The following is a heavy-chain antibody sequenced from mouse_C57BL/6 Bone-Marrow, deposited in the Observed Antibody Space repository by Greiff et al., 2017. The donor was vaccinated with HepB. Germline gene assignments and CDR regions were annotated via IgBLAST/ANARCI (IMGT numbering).Heavy chain of an antibody. CDR2: INPGSGGT. J-gene: IGHJ2*01. Sequence: VQLVESGAELVRPGTSVKVSCKASGYAFTNYLIEWVKQRPGQGLEWIGVINPGSGGTNYNEKFKGKATLTADKSSSTAYMQLSSLTSEDSAVYFCARSYYSNYDYWGQGTTLTVSS. CDR3: ARSYYSNYDY. V-gene: IGHV1-54*01. D-gene: IGHD2-5*01. CDR1: GYAFTNYL.